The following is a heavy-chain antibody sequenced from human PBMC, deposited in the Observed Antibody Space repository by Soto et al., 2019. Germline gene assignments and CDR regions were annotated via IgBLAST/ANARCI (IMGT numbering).Heavy chain of an antibody. CDR1: GYTFTTFW. CDR3: ARLYCTTSTCDSWFDA. J-gene: IGHJ5*02. CDR2: IDPRDSYV. D-gene: IGHD2-8*02. Sequence: GESLKISCTGFGYTFTTFWISWVRQMPGKGLEWMGRIDPRDSYVNYSPSFHGHVTISVDKSISTAYLQWGSLRASDTAMYYWARLYCTTSTCDSWFDAWGQGTVVTVSS. V-gene: IGHV5-10-1*01.